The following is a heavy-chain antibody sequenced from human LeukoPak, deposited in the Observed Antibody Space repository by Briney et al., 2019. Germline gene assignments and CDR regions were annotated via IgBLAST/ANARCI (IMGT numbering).Heavy chain of an antibody. CDR3: ARDAGLLWFGELLRDGGSYMDV. V-gene: IGHV4-38-2*02. CDR1: GYSISSGYY. CDR2: IYHSGST. J-gene: IGHJ6*03. Sequence: SETLSLTCTVSGYSISSGYYWGWIRQPPGKGLEWIGSIYHSGSTYYNPSLKSRVTISVDTSKNQFSLKLSSVTAADTAVYYCARDAGLLWFGELLRDGGSYMDVWGKGTTVTVSS. D-gene: IGHD3-10*01.